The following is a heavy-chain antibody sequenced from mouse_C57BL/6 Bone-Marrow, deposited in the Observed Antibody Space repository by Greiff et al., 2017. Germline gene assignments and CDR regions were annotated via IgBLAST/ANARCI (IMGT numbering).Heavy chain of an antibody. CDR2: IYPRSGNT. D-gene: IGHD1-1*01. CDR1: GYTFTSYG. J-gene: IGHJ4*01. Sequence: QVHVKQSGAELARPGASVKLSCKASGYTFTSYGISWVKQRTGQGLEWIGEIYPRSGNTYYNEKFKGKATLTADKSSSTAYMELRSLTSEDSAVYFCARVATVGNYAMDYWGQGTSVTVSS. V-gene: IGHV1-81*01. CDR3: ARVATVGNYAMDY.